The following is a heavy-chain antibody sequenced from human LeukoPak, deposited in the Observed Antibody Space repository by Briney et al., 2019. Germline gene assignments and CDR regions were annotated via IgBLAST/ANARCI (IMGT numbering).Heavy chain of an antibody. Sequence: SETLSLTCAVSGYPISSGYYWGWFRQPPGEGLEWIGSIYHTGSTYYNPSLKNRVTISIDTSKNHFSLKLSSVTAADTAVYYCASGCSGGSCFRGSWFDPWGQGTLVTVS. J-gene: IGHJ5*02. CDR3: ASGCSGGSCFRGSWFDP. V-gene: IGHV4-38-2*01. CDR2: IYHTGST. CDR1: GYPISSGYY. D-gene: IGHD2-15*01.